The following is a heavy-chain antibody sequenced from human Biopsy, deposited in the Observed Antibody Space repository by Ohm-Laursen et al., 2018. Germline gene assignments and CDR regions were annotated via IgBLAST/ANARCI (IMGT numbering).Heavy chain of an antibody. CDR2: IYYSVMT. D-gene: IGHD4-23*01. Sequence: GTLSLTCIVSGGSFTGHYWTWIRQPPGKGLEWIGHIYYSVMTNYNPSLQSRVSISVDTFRNQVSLTLSSVTAADTAVYYCARGSNDFGGLYFPRWGQGTLPTVSS. V-gene: IGHV4-59*11. J-gene: IGHJ4*02. CDR1: GGSFTGHY. CDR3: ARGSNDFGGLYFPR.